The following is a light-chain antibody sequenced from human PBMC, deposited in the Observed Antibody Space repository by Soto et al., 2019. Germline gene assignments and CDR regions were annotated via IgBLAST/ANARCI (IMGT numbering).Light chain of an antibody. J-gene: IGLJ1*01. V-gene: IGLV2-8*01. CDR1: SSDVGGYNY. CDR3: SSYAGSNHFV. CDR2: EVS. Sequence: QSALAQPPSASWSPGHSVTISCTGTSSDVGGYNYVSWYQRHPGKAPKLMIYEVSERPSGVPDRFSGSKSSNTASLTVSGLQAEDQADYYCSSYAGSNHFVFGTGTRVTXL.